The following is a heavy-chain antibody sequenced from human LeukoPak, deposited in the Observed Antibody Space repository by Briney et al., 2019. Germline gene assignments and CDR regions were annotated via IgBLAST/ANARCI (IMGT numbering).Heavy chain of an antibody. Sequence: PSETLSLTCTVSDGSIGSTSYYWAWIRQPPGKGLEWIGSIYYSGSTYYNPSLKSRVTISVDTSKNQFSLKLSSVTAADTAVYYCARHRTGSYPVGFDPWGQGTLVTVSS. CDR1: DGSIGSTSYY. J-gene: IGHJ5*02. CDR3: ARHRTGSYPVGFDP. V-gene: IGHV4-39*01. D-gene: IGHD1-26*01. CDR2: IYYSGST.